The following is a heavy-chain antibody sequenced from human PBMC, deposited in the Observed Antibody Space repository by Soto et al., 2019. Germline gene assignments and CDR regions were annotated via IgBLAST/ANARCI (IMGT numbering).Heavy chain of an antibody. CDR2: IHHTGST. CDR1: GDSLNSGAYY. D-gene: IGHD7-27*01. J-gene: IGHJ5*02. Sequence: PSETLSLTCDVFGDSLNSGAYYWTWIRQSPGRGLEWIGHIHHTGSTNYNPSLRSRLTISLDTSKNHFSLTLRSEDTAVYYCACNWGNSLKNWLDPWGQGTLVTVSS. CDR3: ACNWGNSLKNWLDP. V-gene: IGHV4-61*03.